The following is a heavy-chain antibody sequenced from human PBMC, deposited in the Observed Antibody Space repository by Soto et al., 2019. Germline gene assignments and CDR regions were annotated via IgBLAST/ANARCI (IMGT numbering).Heavy chain of an antibody. V-gene: IGHV1-2*04. D-gene: IGHD3-3*01. CDR2: INPNSGGT. CDR1: GYTFTGYY. Sequence: ASVKVSCKASGYTFTGYYMHWVRQAPGQGLEWMGWINPNSGGTNYAQKFQGWVTMTRDTSISTAYMELSRLRSDDTAVYYCARDLYEFWSGKVGYYGMHGWGQGTTVTVSS. CDR3: ARDLYEFWSGKVGYYGMHG. J-gene: IGHJ6*02.